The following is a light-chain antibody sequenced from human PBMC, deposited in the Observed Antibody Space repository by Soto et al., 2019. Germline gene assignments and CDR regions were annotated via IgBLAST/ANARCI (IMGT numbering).Light chain of an antibody. J-gene: IGLJ1*01. CDR2: YDD. CDR3: AAWDDSLNDYA. V-gene: IGLV1-36*01. Sequence: QAVVTQPPSVSEAPRQRVTISCAGSSTNIGNNGVNWYQQFPGKAPKLLVYYDDLLPSGVSDRFSGSKSGTSASLAISGLQPEDEADYYCAAWDDSLNDYAFGTGTKLTVL. CDR1: STNIGNNG.